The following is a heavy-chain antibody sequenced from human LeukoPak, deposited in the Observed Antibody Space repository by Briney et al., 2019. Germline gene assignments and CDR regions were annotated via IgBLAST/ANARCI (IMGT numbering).Heavy chain of an antibody. Sequence: GESLKISCKGSGYRFTSYWIGWVRPVPGKGLEWMGIIYPGDSDTRYSPSFQGQVTISADTSISTAYLQWGSLKASDTATYYCARSYAYKSGHADYWGQRAPDTVSS. CDR3: ARSYAYKSGHADY. CDR1: GYRFTSYW. D-gene: IGHD2-8*01. J-gene: IGHJ4*02. CDR2: IYPGDSDT. V-gene: IGHV5-51*01.